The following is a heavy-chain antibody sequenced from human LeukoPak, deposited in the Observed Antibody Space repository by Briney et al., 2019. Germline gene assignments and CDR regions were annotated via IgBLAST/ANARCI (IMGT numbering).Heavy chain of an antibody. CDR3: AAAHRGSLYYFDY. CDR2: IVVGSGNT. D-gene: IGHD1-26*01. CDR1: GFTFTSSA. Sequence: SVTVSCKASGFTFTSSAMQWVRQARGQRLEWIGWIVVGSGNTNYAQKFQERVTITRDMSTSTAYMELSSLRSEDTAVYYCAAAHRGSLYYFDYWGQGTLVTVSS. J-gene: IGHJ4*02. V-gene: IGHV1-58*02.